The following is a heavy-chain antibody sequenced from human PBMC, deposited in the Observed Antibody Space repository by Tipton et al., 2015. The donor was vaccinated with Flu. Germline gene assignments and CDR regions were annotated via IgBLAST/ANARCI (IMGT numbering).Heavy chain of an antibody. J-gene: IGHJ4*02. Sequence: QLVQSGAEVKKPGESLQISCKGSGYSFTSYGVTWVRQAPGQGPEWMGWSNPYNGYSQYAPKFQDRVTMDTDTSTTTAYMELRNLRSDDTAIYFCARGPAYWGQGTLVTVSS. CDR1: GYSFTSYG. CDR3: ARGPAY. V-gene: IGHV1-18*01. CDR2: SNPYNGYS.